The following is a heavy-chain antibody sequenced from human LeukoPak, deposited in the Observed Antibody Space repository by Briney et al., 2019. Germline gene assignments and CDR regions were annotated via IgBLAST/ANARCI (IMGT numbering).Heavy chain of an antibody. CDR2: ISSSGSTI. D-gene: IGHD1-26*01. CDR1: GFIFSDYG. J-gene: IGHJ6*03. V-gene: IGHV3-48*04. Sequence: GGSLRLSCAASGFIFSDYGMNWVRQAPGKGLEWVSYISSSGSTIYYADSVKGRFTISRDNAKNSLYLQMNSLRAEDTALYFCARDPYSGNYGNYYYYYMDVWGKGTTVTISS. CDR3: ARDPYSGNYGNYYYYYMDV.